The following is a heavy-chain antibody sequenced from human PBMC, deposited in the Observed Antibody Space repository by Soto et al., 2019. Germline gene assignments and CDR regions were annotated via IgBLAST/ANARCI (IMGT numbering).Heavy chain of an antibody. V-gene: IGHV4-4*02. CDR1: RGSISSSYW. CDR3: ARGVVRGVSIACWFAS. Sequence: QVQLQESGPGLVKPSGTLSLTCAVSRGSISSSYWWSWVRQPPGKGLEWIGEIFHSGTTHYNSSLTTRVTISIDKSKDQFYLNLSSVTAADTAIYYCARGVVRGVSIACWFASWGQGTLVTVSS. J-gene: IGHJ5*01. CDR2: IFHSGTT. D-gene: IGHD3-10*01.